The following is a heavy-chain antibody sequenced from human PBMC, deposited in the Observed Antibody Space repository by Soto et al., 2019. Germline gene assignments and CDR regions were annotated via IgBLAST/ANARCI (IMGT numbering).Heavy chain of an antibody. J-gene: IGHJ6*02. CDR1: SGSISRSNW. CDR2: IYHSGST. V-gene: IGHV4-4*02. Sequence: SETLSLTCAVSSGSISRSNWWSWVRQPPGKGLEWIGEIYHSGSTNYNPSLKSRVTISVDKSKNQFSLKLSSVTAADTAVYYYARTCMFDGMDVWGQGTTVTVSS. D-gene: IGHD2-8*01. CDR3: ARTCMFDGMDV.